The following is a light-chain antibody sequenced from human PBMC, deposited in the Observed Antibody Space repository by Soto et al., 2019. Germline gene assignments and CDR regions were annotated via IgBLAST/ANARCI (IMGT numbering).Light chain of an antibody. J-gene: IGKJ1*01. V-gene: IGKV3-11*01. Sequence: LTHSPATLFLSPGERATLSCRASQSVSSYLAWYQQKPGQAPRLLIYDASNRATGIPARFSGSGSGTDFTLTISRLEPEDFAVYCCQQYGDSPSTFGQGTKVDI. CDR3: QQYGDSPST. CDR1: QSVSSY. CDR2: DAS.